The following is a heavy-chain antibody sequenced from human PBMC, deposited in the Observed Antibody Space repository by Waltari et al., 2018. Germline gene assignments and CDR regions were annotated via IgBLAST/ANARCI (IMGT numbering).Heavy chain of an antibody. D-gene: IGHD4-4*01. Sequence: QVQLQESGPGLVKPSETLSLTCTVSGGSISSYYWSWLRQPPGKGLEWIGYIYYSGSTNYNPSLKSRVTISVDTSKNQFSLKLSSVTAADTAVYYCARVRDGYSPIDYWGQGTLVTVSS. CDR2: IYYSGST. CDR3: ARVRDGYSPIDY. J-gene: IGHJ4*02. V-gene: IGHV4-59*01. CDR1: GGSISSYY.